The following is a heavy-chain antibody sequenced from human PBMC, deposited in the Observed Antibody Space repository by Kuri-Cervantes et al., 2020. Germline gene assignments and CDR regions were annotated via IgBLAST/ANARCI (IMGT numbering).Heavy chain of an antibody. CDR2: IYHSGST. CDR1: GGSISSGGYS. D-gene: IGHD4-17*01. Sequence: SETLSLTCAVSGGSISSGGYSWSWIRQPPGKGLEWIGYIYHSGSTYYNPSLKSRVTISVDTSKSQFSLKLSSVTAADTAVYYCASRTDYGDLADAFDIWGQGTMVPSPQ. J-gene: IGHJ3*02. V-gene: IGHV4-30-2*01. CDR3: ASRTDYGDLADAFDI.